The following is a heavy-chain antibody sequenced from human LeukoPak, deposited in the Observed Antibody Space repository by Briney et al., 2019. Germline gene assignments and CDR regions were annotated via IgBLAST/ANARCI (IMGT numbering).Heavy chain of an antibody. J-gene: IGHJ4*02. D-gene: IGHD5-18*01. CDR3: AKDIGSYGFDY. Sequence: GGSLRLSCAASGFSFSGYSMNWVRQAPGKGLEWVAVISYDGSNKYYADSVKGRFTISRDNSKNTLYLQMNSLRAEDTAVYYCAKDIGSYGFDYWGQGTLVTVSS. CDR1: GFSFSGYS. V-gene: IGHV3-30*18. CDR2: ISYDGSNK.